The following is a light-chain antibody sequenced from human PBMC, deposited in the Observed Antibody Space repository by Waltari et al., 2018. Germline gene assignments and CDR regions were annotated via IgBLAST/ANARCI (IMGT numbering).Light chain of an antibody. CDR2: EVN. CDR1: RSDVATYNL. Sequence: QSALTQPASVSGSPGQSITVSCTGSRSDVATYNLVSWYQHHPGKAPKLLIYEVNQRPSVVSTRCSASKSDNTASLTVSGLQAEDEADYYCSSYAGPHSVVFGGGTKVTVL. CDR3: SSYAGPHSVV. J-gene: IGLJ2*01. V-gene: IGLV2-23*02.